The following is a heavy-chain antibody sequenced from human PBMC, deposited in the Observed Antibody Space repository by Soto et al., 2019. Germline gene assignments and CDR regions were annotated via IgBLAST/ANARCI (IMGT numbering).Heavy chain of an antibody. J-gene: IGHJ4*02. CDR2: IRSKAYGGTT. V-gene: IGHV3-49*04. Sequence: GGSLRLSCTASGFTFGDYAMSWVRRAPGKGLEWVGFIRSKAYGGTTEYAASVKGRFTISRDDSKSIAYLQMNSLKTEDTAVYYCTSRGYSYGAGYWGQGTLVTVSS. CDR3: TSRGYSYGAGY. CDR1: GFTFGDYA. D-gene: IGHD5-18*01.